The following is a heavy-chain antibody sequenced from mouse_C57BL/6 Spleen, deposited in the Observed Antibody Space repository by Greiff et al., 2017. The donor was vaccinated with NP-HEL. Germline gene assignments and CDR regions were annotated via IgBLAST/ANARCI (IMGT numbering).Heavy chain of an antibody. D-gene: IGHD2-4*01. J-gene: IGHJ3*01. V-gene: IGHV7-1*01. CDR3: ARDAPYDYDGAWFAY. CDR2: RRNKANDYTT. CDR1: GFTFSDFY. Sequence: EVKVVESGGGLVQSGRSLRLSYATSGFTFSDFYMEWVRQAPGKGLEWIAARRNKANDYTTEYSASVKGRFIVSRDTSQSILYLQMNALRAEDTAIYYCARDAPYDYDGAWFAYWGQGTLVTVSA.